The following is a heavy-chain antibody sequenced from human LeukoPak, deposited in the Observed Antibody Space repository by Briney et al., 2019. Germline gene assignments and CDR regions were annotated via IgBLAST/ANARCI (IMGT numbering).Heavy chain of an antibody. Sequence: GGSLRLSCAASGFTFSSYAMSWVRQAPGKGLEWVSAISGSGGSTYYADSVKGRFTISRDNSKNTLYLQMNSLRAEDTAVYYCARGHMATIYYYYMDVWGKGTTVTVSS. CDR2: ISGSGGST. J-gene: IGHJ6*03. CDR3: ARGHMATIYYYYMDV. D-gene: IGHD5-24*01. CDR1: GFTFSSYA. V-gene: IGHV3-23*01.